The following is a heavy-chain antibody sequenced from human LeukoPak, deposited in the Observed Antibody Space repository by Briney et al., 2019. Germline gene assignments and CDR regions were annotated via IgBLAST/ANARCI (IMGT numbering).Heavy chain of an antibody. V-gene: IGHV4-61*05. CDR2: IYYSGST. CDR1: GGSISSSSYY. Sequence: SETLSLTCTVSGGSISSSSYYWGWIRQPPGKGLEWIGYIYYSGSTNYNPSLKSRVTISVDTSKNQFSLKLSSVTAADTAVYYCARGNRNPIAARPDYYYYYYMDVWGKGTTVTVSS. J-gene: IGHJ6*03. CDR3: ARGNRNPIAARPDYYYYYYMDV. D-gene: IGHD6-6*01.